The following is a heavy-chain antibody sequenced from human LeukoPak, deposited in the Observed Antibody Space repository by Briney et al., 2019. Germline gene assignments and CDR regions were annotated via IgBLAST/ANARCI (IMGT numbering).Heavy chain of an antibody. D-gene: IGHD1-7*01. CDR2: ISYSGST. CDR3: ARGNWNYASFWFDP. CDR1: GGSISSYY. V-gene: IGHV4-59*01. J-gene: IGHJ5*02. Sequence: SETLSLTCTVSGGSISSYYWSWIRQPPGKGLEWIGYISYSGSTNYDPSLKSRVSISVETSKNQFSLKLSSVTAADTAVYYCARGNWNYASFWFDPWGQGTLVTVSS.